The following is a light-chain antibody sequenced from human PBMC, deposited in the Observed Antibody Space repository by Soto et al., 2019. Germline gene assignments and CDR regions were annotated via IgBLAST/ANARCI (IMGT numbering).Light chain of an antibody. CDR2: DSS. V-gene: IGKV3-20*01. J-gene: IGKJ4*01. Sequence: EIVLTQSPGTLSLSPGERATLSCRASQTINNYVAWYQQKPGQAPRVLIYDSSIRATGVPDRFSGSGSGTDFTLTISRLETEDLAVYYCQQYVDSPETFGGGTKVEIK. CDR1: QTINNY. CDR3: QQYVDSPET.